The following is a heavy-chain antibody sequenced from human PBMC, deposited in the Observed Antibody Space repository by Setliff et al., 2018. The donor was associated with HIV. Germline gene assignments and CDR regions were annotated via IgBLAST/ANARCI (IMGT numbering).Heavy chain of an antibody. CDR1: GYTFTDAF. Sequence: VASVKVSCKTSGYTFTDAFINWVRQAPGKGLEHMGRISPGNCKALYFEKFQGRVTMTADVSKETAYLDVRDLRSEDTAMYFCAAGPFSRGPYHWVPNWGQGTLVTVSS. CDR2: ISPGNCKA. V-gene: IGHV1-69-2*01. CDR3: AAGPFSRGPYHWVPN. J-gene: IGHJ4*02. D-gene: IGHD3-10*01.